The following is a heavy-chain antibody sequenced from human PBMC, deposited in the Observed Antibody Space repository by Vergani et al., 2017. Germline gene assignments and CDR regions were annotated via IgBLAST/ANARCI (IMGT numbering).Heavy chain of an antibody. V-gene: IGHV3-43D*03. CDR2: FSWDGGST. J-gene: IGHJ4*02. CDR1: GFTFDDYA. CDR3: AKDLSIAAAGPPDY. D-gene: IGHD6-13*01. Sequence: EVQLVESGGVVVQPGGSLRLSCAASGFTFDDYAMHWVRQAPGKGLEWVSLFSWDGGSTYYADSVKGRFTISRDNSKNSLYLQMNSLRAEDTALYYCAKDLSIAAAGPPDYWGQGTLVTVSS.